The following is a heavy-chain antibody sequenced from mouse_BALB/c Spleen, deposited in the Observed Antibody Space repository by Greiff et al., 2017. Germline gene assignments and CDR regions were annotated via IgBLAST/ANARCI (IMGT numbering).Heavy chain of an antibody. CDR3: TKGYDGYFDV. CDR1: GFTFSNYW. J-gene: IGHJ1*01. CDR2: IRLKSNNYAT. V-gene: IGHV6-6*02. Sequence: EVQGVESGGGLVQPGGSMKLSCVASGFTFSNYWMNWVRQSPEKGLEWVAEIRLKSNNYATHYAESVKGRFTISRDDSKSSVYLQMNNLRAEDTGIYYCTKGYDGYFDVWGAGTTVTVSS. D-gene: IGHD2-2*01.